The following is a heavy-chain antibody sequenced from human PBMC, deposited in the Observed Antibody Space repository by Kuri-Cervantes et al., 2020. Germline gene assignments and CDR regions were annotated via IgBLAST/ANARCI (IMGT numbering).Heavy chain of an antibody. V-gene: IGHV3-23*01. D-gene: IGHD4-17*01. J-gene: IGHJ4*02. Sequence: LSLTCVASGFTFSSYAMSWVRQAPGKGLEWVSAISGSGGSTYYADSVKGRFTISRDNSKNSLYLQMNSLRAEDTALYYCAKDSYGDLDYWGQGTLVTVSS. CDR2: ISGSGGST. CDR1: GFTFSSYA. CDR3: AKDSYGDLDY.